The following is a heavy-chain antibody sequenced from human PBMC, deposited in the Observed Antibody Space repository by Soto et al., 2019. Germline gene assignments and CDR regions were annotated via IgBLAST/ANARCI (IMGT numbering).Heavy chain of an antibody. CDR1: GFTFSIYA. Sequence: LRLSCAASGFTFSIYAMSWVRQAPGKGLEWVSAISGSGGSTYYADSVKGRFTISRDNSKNTLYLQMNSLRAEDTAVYYCAKSMIAVAVPNWFDPWGQGTLVTVSS. D-gene: IGHD6-19*01. CDR2: ISGSGGST. J-gene: IGHJ5*02. CDR3: AKSMIAVAVPNWFDP. V-gene: IGHV3-23*01.